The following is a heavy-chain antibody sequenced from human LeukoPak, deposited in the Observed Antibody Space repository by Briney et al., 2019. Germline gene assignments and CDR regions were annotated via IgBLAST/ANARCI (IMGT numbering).Heavy chain of an antibody. CDR2: IYYSGST. CDR1: GGSISSYY. J-gene: IGHJ6*03. CDR3: ARDPGSSGWYYYYYYMDV. Sequence: SETLSLTCTVSGGSISSYYWSWIRQPPGKGLEWIGYIYYSGSTNYNPSLKSRVTISVDTSKNQFSLKLSSVTAADTAVYYCARDPGSSGWYYYYYYMDVWAKGPRSPSP. D-gene: IGHD6-19*01. V-gene: IGHV4-59*01.